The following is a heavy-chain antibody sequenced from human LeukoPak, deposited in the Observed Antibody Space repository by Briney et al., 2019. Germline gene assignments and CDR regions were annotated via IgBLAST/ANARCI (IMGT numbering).Heavy chain of an antibody. Sequence: SQTLSLTCTVSGGSISSVGYYWSWIRQPPGKGLEWIGYIYHSGSTYYNPSLKSRVTISVDRSKNQFSLKLSSVTAADTAVYYCARWDGGYCSSTSCHGDAFDIWGQGTMVTVSS. V-gene: IGHV4-30-2*01. CDR2: IYHSGST. D-gene: IGHD2-2*03. J-gene: IGHJ3*02. CDR3: ARWDGGYCSSTSCHGDAFDI. CDR1: GGSISSVGYY.